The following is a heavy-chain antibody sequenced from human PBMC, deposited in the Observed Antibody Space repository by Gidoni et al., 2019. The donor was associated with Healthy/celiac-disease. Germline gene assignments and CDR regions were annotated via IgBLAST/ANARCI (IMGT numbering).Heavy chain of an antibody. CDR1: GFTFSRYA. CDR2: ISYDGSNK. Sequence: QVQLVESGGGVVQPGRSLRLSCAASGFTFSRYAMHCVRQAPGKGLEWVAVISYDGSNKYYADSVKGRFTISRDNSKNTLYLQMNSLRAEDTAVYYCARDLLLPGFGAFDPWGQGTLVTVSS. D-gene: IGHD3-10*01. V-gene: IGHV3-30-3*01. CDR3: ARDLLLPGFGAFDP. J-gene: IGHJ5*02.